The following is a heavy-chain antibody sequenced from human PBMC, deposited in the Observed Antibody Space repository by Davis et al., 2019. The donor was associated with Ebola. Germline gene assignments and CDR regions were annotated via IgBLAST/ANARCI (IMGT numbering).Heavy chain of an antibody. CDR3: ARYLTSSSLDA. V-gene: IGHV3-33*01. CDR1: GFTFSSYG. J-gene: IGHJ6*02. Sequence: GGSLRLSCAASGFTFSSYGMHWVRQAPGKGLEWVAVIWYDGSNKYYADSVKGRFAVSRDNSKNTLYLQMNSLRAEDTAVYYCARYLTSSSLDAWGPGTTVTVSS. D-gene: IGHD6-6*01. CDR2: IWYDGSNK.